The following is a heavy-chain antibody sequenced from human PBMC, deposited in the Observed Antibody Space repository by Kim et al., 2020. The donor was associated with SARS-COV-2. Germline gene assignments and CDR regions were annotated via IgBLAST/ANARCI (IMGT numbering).Heavy chain of an antibody. D-gene: IGHD1-1*01. CDR2: AYYRSKWYI. Sequence: SQTLSLTCAISGDSVSSESTDWNWIRQSPSRGLEWLGRAYYRSKWYIDYTVSVKSRLLISPDTSKNEFSLSLNSVTPEDTAIYYCARRTEKAAFDIWGQGTIVTLSS. CDR1: GDSVSSESTD. V-gene: IGHV6-1*01. J-gene: IGHJ3*02. CDR3: ARRTEKAAFDI.